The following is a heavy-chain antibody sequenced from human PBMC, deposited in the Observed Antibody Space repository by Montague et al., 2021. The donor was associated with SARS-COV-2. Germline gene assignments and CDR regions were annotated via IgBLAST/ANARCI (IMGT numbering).Heavy chain of an antibody. Sequence: CAISRDSVSSHSATWNWVRQSPSRGLEWLGRTYYRSKWYNDYAVXXRCRVTINPDTSKNQFPLQLNSVTPEDTAIYYCTSGREGNYNVMDVWGQGTTVTVSS. V-gene: IGHV6-1*01. J-gene: IGHJ6*02. CDR2: TYYRSKWYN. CDR1: RDSVSSHSAT. D-gene: IGHD1-1*01. CDR3: TSGREGNYNVMDV.